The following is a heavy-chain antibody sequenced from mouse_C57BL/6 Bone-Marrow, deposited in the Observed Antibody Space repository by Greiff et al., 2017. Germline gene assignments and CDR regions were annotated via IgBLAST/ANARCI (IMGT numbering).Heavy chain of an antibody. CDR2: LSSGGSYT. Sequence: EVNLVESGGDLVKPGGSLKLSCAASGFTFSSYGMSWVRQTPDKRLEWVATLSSGGSYTYYPDSVKGRFTISRDNAKNTLYLQMSSLKSEDTAMYFCARGYSKDYWGQGTTLTVSS. D-gene: IGHD2-5*01. V-gene: IGHV5-6*01. CDR3: ARGYSKDY. J-gene: IGHJ2*01. CDR1: GFTFSSYG.